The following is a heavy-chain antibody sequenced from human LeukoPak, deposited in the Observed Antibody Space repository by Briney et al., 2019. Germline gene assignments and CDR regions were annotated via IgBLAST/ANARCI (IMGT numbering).Heavy chain of an antibody. Sequence: PSQTLSLTCTVSGGSISSGSYYWSWNRQPAGKGLEWIGRIYTSGSTNYNPSLKSRVTISVDTSKNQFSLKLSSVTAADTAVYYCARVGRQLLQDYYYYYYMDVWGKGTTVTVSS. CDR2: IYTSGST. CDR3: ARVGRQLLQDYYYYYYMDV. V-gene: IGHV4-61*02. CDR1: GGSISSGSYY. D-gene: IGHD2-2*01. J-gene: IGHJ6*03.